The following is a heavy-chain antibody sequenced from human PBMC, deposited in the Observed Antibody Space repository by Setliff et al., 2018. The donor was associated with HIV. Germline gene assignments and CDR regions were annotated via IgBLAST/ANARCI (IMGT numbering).Heavy chain of an antibody. V-gene: IGHV1-18*01. D-gene: IGHD3-3*01. J-gene: IGHJ3*02. Sequence: GASVKVSCKASGYTFSSYGISWVRQAPGQGVEWMGWISAYNGNTNYAQKLQGRVTMTTDTSTSTAYMELRSLRSDDTAVYYCARGYYNFWSGYYDSRVPNPIDAFDIWGQGTMVTVSS. CDR2: ISAYNGNT. CDR3: ARGYYNFWSGYYDSRVPNPIDAFDI. CDR1: GYTFSSYG.